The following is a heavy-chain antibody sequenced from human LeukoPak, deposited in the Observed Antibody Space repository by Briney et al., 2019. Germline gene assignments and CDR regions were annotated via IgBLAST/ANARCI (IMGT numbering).Heavy chain of an antibody. CDR1: GGSISSSSYY. CDR3: ASVGYCTNGVCSAGSVYFDY. J-gene: IGHJ4*02. Sequence: SETLSLTCTVSGGSISSSSYYWGWIRQPPGKGLEWIGSIYYSGSTYYNPSLKSRVTISVDTSKNQFSLKLSSVTAADTAVYYCASVGYCTNGVCSAGSVYFDYWGQGTLVTVSS. D-gene: IGHD2-8*01. CDR2: IYYSGST. V-gene: IGHV4-39*01.